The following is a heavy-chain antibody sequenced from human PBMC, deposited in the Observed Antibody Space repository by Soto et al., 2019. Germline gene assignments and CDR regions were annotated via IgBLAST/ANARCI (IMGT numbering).Heavy chain of an antibody. Sequence: GGSLRLSCAVSGFSFGTYTVNWVRQAPGMGLEWVSGLSDSVGTTHYAYSVKGRFTISRDKSKNTLYLQMNNLRAEDTAVYYCAKHLIGGRLQSPFHLWGQGTQVTVSS. CDR2: LSDSVGTT. CDR1: GFSFGTYT. J-gene: IGHJ4*02. D-gene: IGHD3-22*01. CDR3: AKHLIGGRLQSPFHL. V-gene: IGHV3-23*01.